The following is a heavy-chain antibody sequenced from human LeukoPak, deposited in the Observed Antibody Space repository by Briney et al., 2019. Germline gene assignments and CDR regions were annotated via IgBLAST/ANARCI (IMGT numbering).Heavy chain of an antibody. CDR2: IYYSGST. Sequence: PSETLSLTCTVSGGSMSSSSYYWGWIRQPPGKGLEWIGNIYYSGSTYYNPSLKSRVTISVDTSKNQFSLNLNSVTAADTAVYYCASDTGSFPHVSFDIWGQGTIVTVSP. V-gene: IGHV4-39*07. D-gene: IGHD1-26*01. J-gene: IGHJ3*02. CDR1: GGSMSSSSYY. CDR3: ASDTGSFPHVSFDI.